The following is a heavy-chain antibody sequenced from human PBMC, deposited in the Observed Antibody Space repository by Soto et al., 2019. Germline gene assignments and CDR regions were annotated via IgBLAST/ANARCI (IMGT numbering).Heavy chain of an antibody. D-gene: IGHD2-15*01. CDR1: GGSISSSSYY. V-gene: IGHV4-39*01. CDR2: IYYSGST. Sequence: QLQLQESGPGLVKPSETLSLTCTVSGGSISSSSYYWGWIRQPPGKGLEWIGSIYYSGSTYYNPSLKSRVTISVDTSKNQFSLKLSSVTAADTAVYYCAGGDIVVVVAATSFDYWGQGTLVTVSS. J-gene: IGHJ4*02. CDR3: AGGDIVVVVAATSFDY.